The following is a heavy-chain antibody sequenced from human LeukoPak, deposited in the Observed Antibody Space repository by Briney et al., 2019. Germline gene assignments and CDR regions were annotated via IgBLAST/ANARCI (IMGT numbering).Heavy chain of an antibody. CDR3: AREYYDFWSGYLYYYYMDV. V-gene: IGHV3-48*01. CDR1: GFTFSSYS. J-gene: IGHJ6*03. D-gene: IGHD3-3*01. Sequence: PGGSLRLSSAASGFTFSSYSMNWVRQAPGKGLEWVSYISSSSTIYYADSVKGRFTISRDNAKNSLYLQMNSLRAEDTAVYYCAREYYDFWSGYLYYYYMDVWGKGTTVTVSS. CDR2: ISSSSTI.